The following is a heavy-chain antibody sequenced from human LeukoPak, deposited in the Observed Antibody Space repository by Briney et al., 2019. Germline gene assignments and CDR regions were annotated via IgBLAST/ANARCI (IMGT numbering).Heavy chain of an antibody. D-gene: IGHD3-9*01. CDR3: ASLGPVDILTGYYGGTSD. Sequence: PSETLSLTCAVYGGSFSGYYWSWIRQPPGKGLEWIGEINHSGSTNYNPSLKSRVTISVDTSKNQFSLKLSSVTAADTAVYCCASLGPVDILTGYYGGTSDWGQGTLVTVSS. CDR2: INHSGST. J-gene: IGHJ4*02. V-gene: IGHV4-34*01. CDR1: GGSFSGYY.